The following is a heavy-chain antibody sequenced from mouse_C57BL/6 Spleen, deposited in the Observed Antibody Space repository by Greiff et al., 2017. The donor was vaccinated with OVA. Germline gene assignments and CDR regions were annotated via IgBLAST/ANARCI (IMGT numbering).Heavy chain of an antibody. CDR1: GFSLTSYG. CDR2: IWSGGST. CDR3: ARNWGGEYYFDY. J-gene: IGHJ2*01. V-gene: IGHV2-2*01. Sequence: VMLVESGPGLVQPSQSLSITCTVSGFSLTSYGVHWVRQSPGKGLEWLGVIWSGGSTDYNAAFISRLSISKDNSKSQVFFKMNSPQADDTAIYYWARNWGGEYYFDYWGQGTTLTVSS.